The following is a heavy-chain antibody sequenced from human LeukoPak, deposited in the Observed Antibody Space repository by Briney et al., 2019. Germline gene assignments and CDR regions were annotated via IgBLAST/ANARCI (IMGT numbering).Heavy chain of an antibody. CDR1: GYTFTSYD. D-gene: IGHD2-2*01. CDR3: ETRLYYCSSTSCHYSRKEVPFDY. V-gene: IGHV1-8*01. Sequence: GASVKVSCKASGYTFTSYDINWVRQATGQGLEWMGWMNPNSGNTGYAQKFQGRVTITRNTSISTAYMELSSLRSEDTAVYYCETRLYYCSSTSCHYSRKEVPFDYWGQGTLVTVSS. CDR2: MNPNSGNT. J-gene: IGHJ4*02.